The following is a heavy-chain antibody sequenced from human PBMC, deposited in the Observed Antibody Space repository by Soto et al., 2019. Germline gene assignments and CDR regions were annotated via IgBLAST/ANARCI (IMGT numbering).Heavy chain of an antibody. D-gene: IGHD3-9*01. CDR1: TGYA. Sequence: HPWGSLRLSCTALTGYAGSWVRRGPGKGLEWTSTISPTGNTHYADSVEGRFTISRDDSKNTFYLQMNNLRADDTGVYYCAKDPSTGHADLWGQGTLVTSPQ. CDR3: AKDPSTGHADL. V-gene: IGHV3-23*01. J-gene: IGHJ5*02. CDR2: ISPTGNT.